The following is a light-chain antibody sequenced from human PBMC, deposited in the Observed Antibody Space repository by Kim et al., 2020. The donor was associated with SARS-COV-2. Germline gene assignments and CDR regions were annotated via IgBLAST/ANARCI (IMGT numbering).Light chain of an antibody. CDR2: WAS. V-gene: IGKV4-1*01. CDR1: QTVLYNSNNKNY. J-gene: IGKJ2*03. CDR3: QQYYSTPPS. Sequence: DIVMTQSPDSLAVSLGERATLNCKFSQTVLYNSNNKNYVAGYQQKPGQAPKLLICWASIRESGVSNRFSGSGSETDFTLTNSSLQAEDVAVYYCQQYYSTPPSFGQGTKLDI.